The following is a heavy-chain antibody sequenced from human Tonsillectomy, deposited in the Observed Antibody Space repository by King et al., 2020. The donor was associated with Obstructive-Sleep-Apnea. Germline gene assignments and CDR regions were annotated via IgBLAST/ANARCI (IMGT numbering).Heavy chain of an antibody. V-gene: IGHV3-21*01. CDR2: ITTISHYI. Sequence: DVQLVESGGGLVKPGGSLRLSCAASGFIFSDYDMNWVRRAPGKGLEWVSSITTISHYIYYAESVKGRFTISRDNANNLVYLQMSSLRAEDTAMYYCTSALGSRALRDNWFDLWGQGTLVTVSS. CDR1: GFIFSDYD. J-gene: IGHJ5*02. D-gene: IGHD3-10*01. CDR3: TSALGSRALRDNWFDL.